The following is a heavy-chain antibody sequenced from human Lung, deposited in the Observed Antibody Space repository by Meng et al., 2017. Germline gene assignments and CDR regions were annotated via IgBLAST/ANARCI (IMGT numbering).Heavy chain of an antibody. CDR2: INPKSGDT. CDR3: ARDEDISAAGKLFGDY. V-gene: IGHV1-2*06. D-gene: IGHD6-13*01. CDR1: GYTFPDYW. J-gene: IGHJ4*02. Sequence: QGLWGQPGAEVKKAGASVKVSCKASGYTFPDYWLHWVRRAPGQGLEWMGRINPKSGDTHYAQRFQGRVTMTGDTSISTAYMELSGLRSDDTAMYYCARDEDISAAGKLFGDYWGQGTLVTVSS.